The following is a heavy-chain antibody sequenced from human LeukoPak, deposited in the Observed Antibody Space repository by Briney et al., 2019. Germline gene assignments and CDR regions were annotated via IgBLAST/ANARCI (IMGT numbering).Heavy chain of an antibody. CDR1: GFSLSTRGVG. CDR2: SCWDNDD. CDR3: ARTPLVITAKGFFDY. D-gene: IGHD4/OR15-4a*01. Sequence: SGPTLMKPSQTLTLTCTFSGFSLSTRGVGVAWIRQPPEKALEWLVLSCWDNDDRYSPSLKSRLTISKDASKNQVVLTMTNMDPVDTATYFCARTPLVITAKGFFDYWGQGTLVTVSS. J-gene: IGHJ4*02. V-gene: IGHV2-5*02.